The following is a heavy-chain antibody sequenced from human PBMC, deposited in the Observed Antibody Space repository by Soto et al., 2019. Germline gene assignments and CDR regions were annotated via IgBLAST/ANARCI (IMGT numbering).Heavy chain of an antibody. CDR2: ISSSGRTI. Sequence: QVQLVESGGGLVKPGGSLRLSCAASGFTFNDYYMSWIRQAPGKGLEWVSYISSSGRTIYYADSVKGRFTISRDNAKNSLYLQMNSLRAEDTAVYYCAREDGYNYSPYYYYYYGMDVWGQGTTVTVSS. D-gene: IGHD5-12*01. CDR1: GFTFNDYY. V-gene: IGHV3-11*01. J-gene: IGHJ6*02. CDR3: AREDGYNYSPYYYYYYGMDV.